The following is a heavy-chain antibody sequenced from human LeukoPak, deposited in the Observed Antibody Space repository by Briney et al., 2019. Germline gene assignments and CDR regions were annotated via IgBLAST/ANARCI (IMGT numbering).Heavy chain of an antibody. CDR2: ISYDGSNK. Sequence: QAGRSLRLSCAASGFTFSNCGMHWVRQAPGKGLEWVAVISYDGSNKYYADSVKGRFTISRDNSKNTLYVQMNSLRAEDTAMYYCAKGTEYYDSSGYYSNFDYWGQGTLVTVSS. J-gene: IGHJ4*02. D-gene: IGHD3-22*01. V-gene: IGHV3-30*18. CDR3: AKGTEYYDSSGYYSNFDY. CDR1: GFTFSNCG.